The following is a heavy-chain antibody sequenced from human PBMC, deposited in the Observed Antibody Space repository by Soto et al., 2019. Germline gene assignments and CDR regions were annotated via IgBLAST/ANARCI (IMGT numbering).Heavy chain of an antibody. CDR1: GYTFTSYA. J-gene: IGHJ6*02. CDR2: INAGNGNT. CDR3: ARAPIKYPYYYDSSGYDYGMDV. Sequence: QVQLVQSGAEEKKPGASVKVSCKASGYTFTSYAMHWVRQAPGQRLEWMGWINAGNGNTKYSQKFQGRVTITRDTSESTAYMELSSLRSEDTAVYYCARAPIKYPYYYDSSGYDYGMDVWGQGTTVTVSS. V-gene: IGHV1-3*05. D-gene: IGHD3-22*01.